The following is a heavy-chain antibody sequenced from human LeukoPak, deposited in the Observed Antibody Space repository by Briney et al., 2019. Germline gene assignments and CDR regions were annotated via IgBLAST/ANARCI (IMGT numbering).Heavy chain of an antibody. J-gene: IGHJ3*02. CDR2: MSSVSSNR. D-gene: IGHD2-8*01. CDR1: GLTFSTYS. V-gene: IGHV3-21*01. CDR3: ARGLYRTSDAFDI. Sequence: PGGSLTLSCAASGLTFSTYSMGSARHAPGKGLEWVSSMSSVSSNRYYADSVKGGFTISRDNAKNSLYLQMNSLRAEDRAVYYCARGLYRTSDAFDIWGQGKVVTVSS.